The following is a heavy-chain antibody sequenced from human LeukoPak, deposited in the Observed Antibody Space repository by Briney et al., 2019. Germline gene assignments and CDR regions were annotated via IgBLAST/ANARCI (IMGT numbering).Heavy chain of an antibody. J-gene: IGHJ3*02. CDR3: AKDPPTVMANAFHI. V-gene: IGHV3-23*01. CDR1: GFTFSSYG. Sequence: PGGSLRLSCAASGFTFSSYGVSWVRQAPGKGLEWVSSISGSGGITYYADSVKGRFTISRDNSKNTLYLQMNSLRADDTAVYSCAKDPPTVMANAFHIWGQGTMVTVS. CDR2: ISGSGGIT. D-gene: IGHD5-18*01.